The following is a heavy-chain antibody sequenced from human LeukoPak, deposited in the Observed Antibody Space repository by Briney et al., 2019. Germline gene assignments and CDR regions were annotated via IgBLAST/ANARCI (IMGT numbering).Heavy chain of an antibody. D-gene: IGHD3-10*01. Sequence: PGGSLRLSCAASGFTFSSYAMHWVRQAPGKGLEWVAVISYDGSNKYYADSVKGRFTISRDNSKNTLYLQMNSLRAEDTAVYYCAVFGELDFDYRGQGTLVTVSS. CDR1: GFTFSSYA. CDR2: ISYDGSNK. J-gene: IGHJ4*02. CDR3: AVFGELDFDY. V-gene: IGHV3-30-3*01.